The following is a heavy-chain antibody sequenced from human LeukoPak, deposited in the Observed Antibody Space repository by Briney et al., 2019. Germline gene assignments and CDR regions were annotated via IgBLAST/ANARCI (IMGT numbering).Heavy chain of an antibody. CDR2: IYYSGTT. J-gene: IGHJ5*02. CDR3: ARRFSSFWGS. V-gene: IGHV4-39*01. CDR1: GGSISSSGFY. Sequence: SETLSLTCTVPGGSISSSGFYWGWIRQPPGKGLEWIGTIYYSGTTYYNPSLKSRITISVDTSKNQFSLRLSSMTAADTAVYYCARRFSSFWGSWGQGTLVTVSS. D-gene: IGHD6-6*01.